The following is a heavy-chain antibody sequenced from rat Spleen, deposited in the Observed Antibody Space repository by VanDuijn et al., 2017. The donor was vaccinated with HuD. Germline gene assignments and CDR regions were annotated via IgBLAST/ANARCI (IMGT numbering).Heavy chain of an antibody. CDR3: ARHMANPYYVMDA. D-gene: IGHD3-4*01. CDR2: ISYEGSST. V-gene: IGHV5-22*01. CDR1: GFTFSDYD. Sequence: EVQLVESGGGLVQPGRSLKLSCSVSGFTFSDYDMAWVRQAPTKGLEWVASISYEGSSTYYGDSVKGRFTISRDNAKSTLYLQMNSLRSEDTATYYCARHMANPYYVMDAWGQGASVTVSS. J-gene: IGHJ4*01.